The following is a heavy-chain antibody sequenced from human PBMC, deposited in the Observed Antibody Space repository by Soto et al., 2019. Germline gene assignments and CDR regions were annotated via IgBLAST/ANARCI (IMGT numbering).Heavy chain of an antibody. CDR3: ATPIGKEHCRGGSCYSGGDY. CDR1: GFTFSTYA. Sequence: EVHLLESGGGLVQPGGSLRLSCGASGFTFSTYAMTWVRQAPGKGLEWVSAISSSGDRTSYAASVKGRFTISRDNSKNSLHLQMNRLRAEDRAVYYCATPIGKEHCRGGSCYSGGDYWGQGTLVTVSS. V-gene: IGHV3-23*01. D-gene: IGHD2-15*01. CDR2: ISSSGDRT. J-gene: IGHJ4*02.